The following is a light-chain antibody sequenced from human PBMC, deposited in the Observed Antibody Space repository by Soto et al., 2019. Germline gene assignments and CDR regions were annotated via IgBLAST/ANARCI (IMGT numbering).Light chain of an antibody. J-gene: IGKJ5*01. Sequence: EIVLTQSPATLPLSPGEGATLSCRASQSIGTYLAWYQQKPGQAPRLLIYDASNRATGIPARFSGSGSGTEFTLTISSLQSEDFAVYFCQQYKTWPPITFGQGTRLEIK. CDR3: QQYKTWPPIT. V-gene: IGKV3-11*01. CDR1: QSIGTY. CDR2: DAS.